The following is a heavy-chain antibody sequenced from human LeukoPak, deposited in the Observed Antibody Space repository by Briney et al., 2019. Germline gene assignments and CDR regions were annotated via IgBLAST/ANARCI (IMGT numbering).Heavy chain of an antibody. CDR3: ARDYFTANDY. J-gene: IGHJ4*02. CDR1: GYNFTGYY. V-gene: IGHV1-2*02. CDR2: INPNSGGT. Sequence: GASVKVSCKASGYNFTGYYIHWVRQAPGQGLEWMGWINPNSGGTNYAQKFQGRVTMTRDTSISTAYMELSRLRSDDTAVYYCARDYFTANDYWGQGTLVTVSS. D-gene: IGHD2-21*02.